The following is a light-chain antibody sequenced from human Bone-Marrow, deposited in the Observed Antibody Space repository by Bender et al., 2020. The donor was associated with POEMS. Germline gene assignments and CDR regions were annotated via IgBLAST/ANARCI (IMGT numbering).Light chain of an antibody. CDR3: CSYAHRDTLV. CDR2: EGT. CDR1: SNDVGGYNF. V-gene: IGLV2-8*01. Sequence: QAALTQPPSASGSPGQSVTISCTGTSNDVGGYNFVSWYQQYPGRAPKLLIYEGTKRPSGVSDRFSGSKSGNTASLTISELQAEDEADYYCCSYAHRDTLVFGGGTKVMVL. J-gene: IGLJ3*02.